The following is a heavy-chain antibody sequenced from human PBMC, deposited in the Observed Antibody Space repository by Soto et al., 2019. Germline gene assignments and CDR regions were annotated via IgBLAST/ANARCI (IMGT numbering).Heavy chain of an antibody. CDR2: IYYSGST. J-gene: IGHJ5*02. CDR1: GGYVRDRSYH. V-gene: IGHV4-61*01. CDR3: ARAAAYCGGNCYSRWFDP. Sequence: SEPQPDPNTVFGGYVRDRSYHWSWKRQPPGKGLEWIGYIYYSGSTNYNPSHNGRVTISIDTSNNQSSLNLSSATAADTAVYDCARAAAYCGGNCYSRWFDPWGQGTLVTVSS. D-gene: IGHD2-21*02.